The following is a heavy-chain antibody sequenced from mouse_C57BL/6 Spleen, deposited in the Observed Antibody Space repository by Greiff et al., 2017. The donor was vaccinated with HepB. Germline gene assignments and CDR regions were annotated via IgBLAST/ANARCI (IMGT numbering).Heavy chain of an antibody. CDR3: ARGHGSSYGYYFAY. Sequence: VQLQQSGAELMKPGASVKLSCKATGYTFTGYWIEWVKQRPGHGLEWIGEILPGSGSTNYNEKFKGKATFTADTSSNTAYKQLSSLTTQDSAIYYCARGHGSSYGYYFAYWDKGTTLTVSA. J-gene: IGHJ2*01. V-gene: IGHV1-9*01. CDR1: GYTFTGYW. D-gene: IGHD1-1*01. CDR2: ILPGSGST.